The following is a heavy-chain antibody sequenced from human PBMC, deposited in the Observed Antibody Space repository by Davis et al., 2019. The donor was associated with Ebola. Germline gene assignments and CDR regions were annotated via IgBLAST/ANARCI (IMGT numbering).Heavy chain of an antibody. D-gene: IGHD2-2*01. CDR2: IYYTGTT. V-gene: IGHV4-59*01. Sequence: SETLSLTCTVSGGSISSYYWSWIRQPPGKGLEWIGYIYYTGTTNYNPSLKSRVTISVDTSKDQFSLKLTSVTAADTAVYYCARAGGSLLIPATILDYWGQGTLVTVSS. CDR3: ARAGGSLLIPATILDY. CDR1: GGSISSYY. J-gene: IGHJ4*02.